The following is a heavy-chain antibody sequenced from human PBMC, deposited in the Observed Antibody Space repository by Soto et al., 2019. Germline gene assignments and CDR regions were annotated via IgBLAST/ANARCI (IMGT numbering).Heavy chain of an antibody. D-gene: IGHD2-2*02. J-gene: IGHJ4*02. CDR3: AREGRGKKAGYNGLVSLGY. CDR1: GGTHSSYA. Sequence: QVQLVQSGAEVKKPGSSVKVSCKVTGGTHSSYAITWVRQAPGQGLEWMGGIIPIFGTRDYAQKFQGRVTITADPSTSTAYLELSGLTSDDTAVYYCAREGRGKKAGYNGLVSLGYWGQGTLVTVSS. CDR2: IIPIFGTR. V-gene: IGHV1-69*01.